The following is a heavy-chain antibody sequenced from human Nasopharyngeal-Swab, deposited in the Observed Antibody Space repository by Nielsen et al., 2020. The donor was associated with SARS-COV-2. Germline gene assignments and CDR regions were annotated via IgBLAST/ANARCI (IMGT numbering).Heavy chain of an antibody. CDR2: ISAYNGNT. J-gene: IGHJ3*02. D-gene: IGHD2-2*01. V-gene: IGHV1-18*01. CDR3: ASNPLYCSSTSCYHDAFGI. CDR1: GYTFTSYG. Sequence: ASVKVSCKASGYTFTSYGISWVRQAPGQGLEWMGWISAYNGNTNYAQKLQGRVTMTTDTSTSTAYMELRSLRSDDTAVYYCASNPLYCSSTSCYHDAFGIWGQGTMVTVSS.